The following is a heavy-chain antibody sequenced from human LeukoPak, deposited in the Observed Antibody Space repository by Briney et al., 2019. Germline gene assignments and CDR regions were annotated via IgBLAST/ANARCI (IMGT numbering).Heavy chain of an antibody. CDR1: GFTFNNYN. J-gene: IGHJ4*02. CDR2: ISGSSTYI. Sequence: GGSLRLSCAASGFTFNNYNMNWVRQAPGKGLEWVSSISGSSTYIYYADSVKGRFTISRDNAKNSLYLRMNSLRAEDTAIFYCTKDSSGENFSDSWGQGTLVTVSS. V-gene: IGHV3-21*01. CDR3: TKDSSGENFSDS. D-gene: IGHD3-22*01.